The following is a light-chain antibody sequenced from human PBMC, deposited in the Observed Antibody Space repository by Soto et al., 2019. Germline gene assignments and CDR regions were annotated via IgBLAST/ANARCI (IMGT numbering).Light chain of an antibody. CDR1: QSVSRY. CDR3: QQSYITPPIT. Sequence: DVQMTQSPSSLSALVGDRVTITCXASQSVSRYLNWYQHKPGKAPKLLINAASNLRSGVPSRFSGSGSGTDFTLTIDGLQPEDFAVYYCQQSYITPPITFGQGTRLEIK. J-gene: IGKJ5*01. V-gene: IGKV1-39*01. CDR2: AAS.